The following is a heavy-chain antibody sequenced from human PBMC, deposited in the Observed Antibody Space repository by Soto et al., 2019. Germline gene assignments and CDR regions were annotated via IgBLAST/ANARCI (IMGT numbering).Heavy chain of an antibody. Sequence: ASVKVSCKASGYTFTSYGISWVRQAPGQGLEWMGWISAYNDNTNYAQKLQGRVTMTTDTSTSTAYMELRSLRSDDTAVYYCARADGIGSGGRYDMDVCGQGTTVTVYS. CDR1: GYTFTSYG. CDR3: ARADGIGSGGRYDMDV. V-gene: IGHV1-18*01. D-gene: IGHD2-15*01. J-gene: IGHJ6*02. CDR2: ISAYNDNT.